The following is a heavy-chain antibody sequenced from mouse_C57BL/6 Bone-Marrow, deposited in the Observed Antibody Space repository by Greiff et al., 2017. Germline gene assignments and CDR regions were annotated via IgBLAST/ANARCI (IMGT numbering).Heavy chain of an antibody. CDR3: TRIAY. Sequence: EVKLQQSGAELVRPGASVKLSCTASGFTIKDDSMHWVKQRPEQGLEWIGWIDPENGDTEYASKFQGKATITVDTSSNTAYLQLRSLTSEDTAVYYCTRIAYWGQGTLVTVSA. CDR2: IDPENGDT. J-gene: IGHJ3*01. CDR1: GFTIKDDS. V-gene: IGHV14-4*01.